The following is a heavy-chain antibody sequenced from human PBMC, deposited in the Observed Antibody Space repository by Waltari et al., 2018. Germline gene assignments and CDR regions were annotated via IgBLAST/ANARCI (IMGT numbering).Heavy chain of an antibody. CDR2: ISYDGSNK. J-gene: IGHJ6*02. CDR1: GFTFSSYA. D-gene: IGHD2-2*01. CDR3: ARVRDQLPRVRGGYYYYGMDV. V-gene: IGHV3-30-3*01. Sequence: GFTFSSYAMHWVRQAPGKGLEWVAVISYDGSNKYYADSVKGRFTISRDNSKNTLYLQMNSLRAEDTAVYYCARVRDQLPRVRGGYYYYGMDVWGQGTTVTVSS.